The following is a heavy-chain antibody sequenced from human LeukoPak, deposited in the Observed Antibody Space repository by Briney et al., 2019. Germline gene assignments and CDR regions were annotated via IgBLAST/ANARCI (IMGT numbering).Heavy chain of an antibody. D-gene: IGHD6-13*01. V-gene: IGHV3-30-3*01. CDR2: ISYDGSNK. Sequence: GGSLRLSCAASGFTFSSYAMHWVRQAPGKGLEWVAVISYDGSNKYYADSVKGRFTISRGNAKNSLYLQMNSLRAEDTAVYYCAKDLYTSRYACCFDYWGQGTLVTVSS. J-gene: IGHJ4*02. CDR3: AKDLYTSRYACCFDY. CDR1: GFTFSSYA.